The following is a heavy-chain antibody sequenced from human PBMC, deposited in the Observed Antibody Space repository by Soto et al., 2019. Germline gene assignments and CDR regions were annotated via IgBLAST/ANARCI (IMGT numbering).Heavy chain of an antibody. CDR1: RFAFSSYS. J-gene: IGHJ6*02. D-gene: IGHD3-10*01. CDR2: INSVASYV. CDR3: TRDRSSFMRGRIRGPYGGLDV. V-gene: IGHV3-21*01. Sequence: QLVESGGGLVKPGGSLRVSCAASRFAFSSYSMHWVRQAPMKGLEWVASINSVASYVYYADSVEGRFTIPRDNAKNSVYRQMTSLRAEDTAVYYCTRDRSSFMRGRIRGPYGGLDVWGQGTTVLVS.